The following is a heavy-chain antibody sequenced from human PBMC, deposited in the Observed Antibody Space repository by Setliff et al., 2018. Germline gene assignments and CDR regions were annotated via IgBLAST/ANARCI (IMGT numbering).Heavy chain of an antibody. Sequence: TCKTSGFRFTNFGFSWVRQAPGQGLEWLGSISPYSGNTNYPQWLQDRVTMTIDTSATTVYMELQSLKSDDTAVYYCARGTDYHGSGSYWAKDVWGKGTTVTVSS. J-gene: IGHJ6*04. V-gene: IGHV1-18*01. CDR3: ARGTDYHGSGSYWAKDV. CDR1: GFRFTNFG. D-gene: IGHD3-10*01. CDR2: ISPYSGNT.